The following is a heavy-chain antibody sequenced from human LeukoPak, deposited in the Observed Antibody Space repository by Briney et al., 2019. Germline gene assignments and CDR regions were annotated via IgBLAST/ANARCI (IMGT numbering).Heavy chain of an antibody. V-gene: IGHV3-11*01. Sequence: GGSLRLSCAASGFTFSDYYMSWIRQAPGKGLEWVSYISSSGSTIYYADSVKGRFTISRDDAKNSLYLQMNSLRAEDTAVYYCARSRAPVAADYWGQGTLVTVSS. J-gene: IGHJ4*02. CDR1: GFTFSDYY. D-gene: IGHD6-19*01. CDR2: ISSSGSTI. CDR3: ARSRAPVAADY.